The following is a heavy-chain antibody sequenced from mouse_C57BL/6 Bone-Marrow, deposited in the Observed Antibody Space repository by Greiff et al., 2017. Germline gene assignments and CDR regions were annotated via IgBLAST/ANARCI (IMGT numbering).Heavy chain of an antibody. D-gene: IGHD2-4*01. CDR3: ARHEVPYDYDWYFDV. J-gene: IGHJ1*03. CDR2: INPNNGGT. V-gene: IGHV1-26*01. CDR1: GYTFTDYY. Sequence: EVQLQQSGPELVKPGASVKISCKASGYTFTDYYMNWVKQSHGKSLEWIGDINPNNGGTSYNQKFKGKATLTVDKSSSTAYMELRSLTSEDSAVYYCARHEVPYDYDWYFDVWGTGTTVTVSS.